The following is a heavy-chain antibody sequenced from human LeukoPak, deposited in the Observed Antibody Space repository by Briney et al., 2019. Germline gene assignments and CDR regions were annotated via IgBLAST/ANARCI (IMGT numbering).Heavy chain of an antibody. Sequence: GGSLRLSCAASGLTFSAYGMTWVRQAPGKGLEWVSVITYNSDTTYYADSVKGRFTISRDNSKNTLYLQMNSLRADDTAVYYCAKGYDSTYYHYYFMDVWGKGTTVTISS. D-gene: IGHD3-22*01. V-gene: IGHV3-23*01. J-gene: IGHJ6*03. CDR3: AKGYDSTYYHYYFMDV. CDR1: GLTFSAYG. CDR2: ITYNSDTT.